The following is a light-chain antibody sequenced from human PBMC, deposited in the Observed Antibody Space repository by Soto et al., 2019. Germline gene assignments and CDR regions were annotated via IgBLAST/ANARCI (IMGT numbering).Light chain of an antibody. CDR2: CDS. CDR1: NIGSKS. V-gene: IGLV3-21*04. Sequence: SYELTQPPSVSVAPGKTARNTCGGNNIGSKSVHWYQQKPGQAPVLVIYCDSDRPSGIPERFSGSNSGNTATLTISRVEAGDEADYYCQVWDSSSDPWVFGGGTKVTVL. CDR3: QVWDSSSDPWV. J-gene: IGLJ3*02.